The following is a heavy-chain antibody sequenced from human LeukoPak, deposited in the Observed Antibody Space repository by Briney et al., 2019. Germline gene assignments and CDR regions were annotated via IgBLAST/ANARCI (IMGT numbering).Heavy chain of an antibody. D-gene: IGHD3-22*01. CDR2: ISHDGSNK. CDR3: ARYPLEYDSSGYYSGDAFDI. J-gene: IGHJ3*02. V-gene: IGHV3-30-3*01. Sequence: GGSLRLSCAVSGFTFSDYAMHWVRQAPGKGLEWVAVISHDGSNKYYADSVKGRFTISRDHSNNTLYLQMNSLRAEDTAVYYCARYPLEYDSSGYYSGDAFDIWGQGTMVTVSS. CDR1: GFTFSDYA.